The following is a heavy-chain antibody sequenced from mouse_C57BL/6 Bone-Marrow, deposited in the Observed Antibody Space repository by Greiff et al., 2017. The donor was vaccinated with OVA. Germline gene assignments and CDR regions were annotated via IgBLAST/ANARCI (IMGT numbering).Heavy chain of an antibody. Sequence: EVQLQQSGAELVRPGASVKLSCTASGFNIKDDYMHWVKQRPEQGLEWIGWIDPENGDTEYASKFQGKATITADTSSNTAYLQLSSLTSEDTAVYYCTTRWLLPYYFDYWGQGTTLTVSS. V-gene: IGHV14-4*01. CDR1: GFNIKDDY. D-gene: IGHD2-3*01. CDR3: TTRWLLPYYFDY. CDR2: IDPENGDT. J-gene: IGHJ2*01.